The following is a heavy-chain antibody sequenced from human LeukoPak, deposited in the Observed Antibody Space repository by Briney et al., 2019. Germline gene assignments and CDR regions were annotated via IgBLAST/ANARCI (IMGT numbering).Heavy chain of an antibody. CDR3: ASVDK. V-gene: IGHV3-53*01. J-gene: IGHJ4*02. Sequence: PGGSLRLSCAVSGFTVSLNDMTWVRQSPGKGLEFVSVISRDDTIFYADSVNGRFTISRDNSKNTLYLQMNSLRADDTAVYYCASVDKWGQGTLVTVSS. D-gene: IGHD3-22*01. CDR1: GFTVSLND. CDR2: ISRDDTI.